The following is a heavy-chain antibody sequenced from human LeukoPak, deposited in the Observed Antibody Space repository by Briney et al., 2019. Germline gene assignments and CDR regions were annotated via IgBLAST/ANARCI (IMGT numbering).Heavy chain of an antibody. D-gene: IGHD6-19*01. Sequence: PSETLSLTCAVYGGSFNGFYWSWIRQPPGRGLEWIGEGNHSGGTKYNPSLKSRVTISVDKSKNQFSLKLSSVTAADTAVYFCARTLYSSGLYYFDYWGQGTLVTVSS. CDR2: GNHSGGT. V-gene: IGHV4-34*01. CDR1: GGSFNGFY. J-gene: IGHJ4*02. CDR3: ARTLYSSGLYYFDY.